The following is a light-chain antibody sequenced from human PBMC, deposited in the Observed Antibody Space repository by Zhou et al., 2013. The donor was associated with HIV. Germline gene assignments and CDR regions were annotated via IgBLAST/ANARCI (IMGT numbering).Light chain of an antibody. CDR2: GAS. CDR1: QSVSSSY. J-gene: IGKJ2*01. CDR3: QQYGSSPYT. V-gene: IGKV3-20*01. Sequence: EIVLTQSPGTLSLSPGERATLSCRGSQSVSSSYLAWYQQKPGQAPRLLIYGASSRATGIPDRFSGSGSGTDFTLTISRLEPEDFAVYYCQQYGSSPYTFGQGTKVEIK.